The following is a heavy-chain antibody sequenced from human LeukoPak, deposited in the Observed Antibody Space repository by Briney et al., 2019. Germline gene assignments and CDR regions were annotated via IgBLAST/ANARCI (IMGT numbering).Heavy chain of an antibody. CDR3: ARGQNSEVDY. CDR2: IYYSGST. Sequence: SETLSLTCTVSGGSISSSSYYWGWIRQPPGKGLEWIGSIYYSGSTYYNPSLKSRVTISVDTSKNQFSLKLSSVTAADTAVYYCARGQNSEVDYWGQGTLVTVSS. CDR1: GGSISSSSYY. J-gene: IGHJ4*02. D-gene: IGHD4-23*01. V-gene: IGHV4-39*01.